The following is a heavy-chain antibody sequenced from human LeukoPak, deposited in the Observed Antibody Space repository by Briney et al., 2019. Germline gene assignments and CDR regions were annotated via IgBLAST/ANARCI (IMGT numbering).Heavy chain of an antibody. CDR2: ISSSSSYI. V-gene: IGHV3-21*01. Sequence: PGGSLRLSCAASGFTFSSYSMNWVRQAPGKGLEWVSSISSSSSYIYYADSVKGRFTISRDNAKNSLYLQMNSLRAEDTAVYYCASGRYNWNADAFDIWGQGTMVTVSS. D-gene: IGHD1-20*01. CDR1: GFTFSSYS. J-gene: IGHJ3*02. CDR3: ASGRYNWNADAFDI.